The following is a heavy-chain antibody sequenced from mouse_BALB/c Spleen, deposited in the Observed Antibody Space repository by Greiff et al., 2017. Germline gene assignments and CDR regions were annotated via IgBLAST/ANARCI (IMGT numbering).Heavy chain of an antibody. CDR3: ARRGYDYDGFAY. D-gene: IGHD2-4*01. CDR2: IYPGDGDT. Sequence: QGQLQQSGAELVRPGSSVKISCKASGYAFSSYWMNWVKQRPGQGLEWIGQIYPGDGDTNYNGKFKGKATLTADKSSSTAYMQLSSLTSEDSAVYFCARRGYDYDGFAYRGQGSLVTVSA. V-gene: IGHV1-80*01. J-gene: IGHJ3*01. CDR1: GYAFSSYW.